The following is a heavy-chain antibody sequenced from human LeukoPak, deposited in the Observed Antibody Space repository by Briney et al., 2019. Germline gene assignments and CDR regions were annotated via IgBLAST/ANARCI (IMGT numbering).Heavy chain of an antibody. D-gene: IGHD2-2*01. CDR3: ARGVRRCGSSTSCYIYYFDY. Sequence: ASVNLSCKASGYTFTSYDINWVRQATGQGLEWMGWMNPNSGNTGYAQKFQGRVTMTRNTSISTAYMELSSLRSEDTAVYYCARGVRRCGSSTSCYIYYFDYWGQGTLVTVSS. J-gene: IGHJ4*02. CDR2: MNPNSGNT. V-gene: IGHV1-8*01. CDR1: GYTFTSYD.